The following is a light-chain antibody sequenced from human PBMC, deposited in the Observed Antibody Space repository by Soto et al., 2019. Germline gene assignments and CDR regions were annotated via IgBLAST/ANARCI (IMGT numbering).Light chain of an antibody. Sequence: DIPMTQSPSSLSASVGDRVTITCQASHDITSYLNWYQHKPGKAAKLLIYDATIPEAGVPSRFSGSGAGADFPFTISKQQSKDVATCYCQTCDYLHIFGPGTPVDF. V-gene: IGKV1-33*01. CDR1: HDITSY. CDR3: QTCDYLHI. CDR2: DAT. J-gene: IGKJ3*01.